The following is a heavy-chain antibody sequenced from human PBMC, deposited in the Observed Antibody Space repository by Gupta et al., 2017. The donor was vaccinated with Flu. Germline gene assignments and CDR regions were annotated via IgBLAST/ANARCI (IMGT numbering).Heavy chain of an antibody. CDR3: ARPKEGKNYFDY. Sequence: VRQAPGKGREWMTVISYDGNNKENAESVKGRFTISRDNSKITVELQINNLRVEDTAVYYCARPKEGKNYFDYWGQIALVTVSS. J-gene: IGHJ4*02. CDR2: ISYDGNNK. V-gene: IGHV3-30-3*01.